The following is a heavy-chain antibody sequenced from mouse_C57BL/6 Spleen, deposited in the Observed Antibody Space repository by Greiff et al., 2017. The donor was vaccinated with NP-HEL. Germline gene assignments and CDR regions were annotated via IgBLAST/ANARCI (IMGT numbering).Heavy chain of an antibody. CDR3: ARLWDYYGSSYDYAMDY. V-gene: IGHV5-17*01. D-gene: IGHD1-1*01. Sequence: EVQVVESGGGLVKPGGSLKLSCAASGFTFSDYGMHWVRQAPEKGLEWVAYISSGSSTIYYADTVQGRFTISRDNAKNTLFRQMTSRRSEDTAMYYCARLWDYYGSSYDYAMDYWGQGTSVTVSS. CDR1: GFTFSDYG. CDR2: ISSGSSTI. J-gene: IGHJ4*01.